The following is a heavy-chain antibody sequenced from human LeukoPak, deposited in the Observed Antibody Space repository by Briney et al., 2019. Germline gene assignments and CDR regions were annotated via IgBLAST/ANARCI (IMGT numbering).Heavy chain of an antibody. Sequence: PSETLSLTCAVYGGSFSGYYWSWIRQPPGKGLGWIGEINHSGSTNYNPSLKSRVTISVDTSKNQFSLKLSSVTAADTAVYYCARVVMGSVVAANFDYWGQGTLVTVSS. CDR3: ARVVMGSVVAANFDY. D-gene: IGHD2-15*01. V-gene: IGHV4-34*01. CDR1: GGSFSGYY. CDR2: INHSGST. J-gene: IGHJ4*02.